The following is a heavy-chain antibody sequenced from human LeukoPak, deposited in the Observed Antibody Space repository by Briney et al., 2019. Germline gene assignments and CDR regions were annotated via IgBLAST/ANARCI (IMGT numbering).Heavy chain of an antibody. D-gene: IGHD3-22*01. CDR3: ARVRQGDYYDSSGYHSKDAFDI. V-gene: IGHV4-39*07. J-gene: IGHJ3*02. Sequence: PSETLSLTCTVSGGSISSSSYYWGWIRQPPGKGLEWIGSIYYSGSTYYNPSLKSRVTISVDTSKNQFSLKLSSVTAADTAVYYCARVRQGDYYDSSGYHSKDAFDIWGQGTMVTVSS. CDR1: GGSISSSSYY. CDR2: IYYSGST.